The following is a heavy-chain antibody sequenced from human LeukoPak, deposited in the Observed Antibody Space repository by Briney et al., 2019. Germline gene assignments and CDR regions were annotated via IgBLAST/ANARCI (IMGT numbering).Heavy chain of an antibody. CDR2: INRSGST. J-gene: IGHJ3*02. CDR3: ARDRGPDAFDI. V-gene: IGHV4-34*01. Sequence: SETLSLTCAVYGGSFSGYYWSWIRQPPGKGLEWIGEINRSGSTNYNPSLKSRVTISVDTSKNQFSLKLSSVTAADTAVYYCARDRGPDAFDIWGQGTMVTVSS. D-gene: IGHD3-10*01. CDR1: GGSFSGYY.